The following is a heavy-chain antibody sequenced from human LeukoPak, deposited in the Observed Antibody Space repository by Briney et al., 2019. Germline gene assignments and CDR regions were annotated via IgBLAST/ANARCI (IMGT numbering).Heavy chain of an antibody. CDR3: ARITTYSSSWFGDFDS. D-gene: IGHD6-13*01. V-gene: IGHV3-21*01. J-gene: IGHJ4*02. CDR2: ISSTGSYI. Sequence: KAGGSLRLSCAASGFTFSSYSMNWVRQAPGKGLEWVSAISSTGSYIYYADSVKGRFTISRDSAKNSLFLQMNSLRVEDTALYYCARITTYSSSWFGDFDSWGQGALVTVSS. CDR1: GFTFSSYS.